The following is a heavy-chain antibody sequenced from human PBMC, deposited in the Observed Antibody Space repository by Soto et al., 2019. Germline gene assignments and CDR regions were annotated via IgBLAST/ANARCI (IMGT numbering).Heavy chain of an antibody. CDR3: TSGRWLQFPLY. CDR1: GSISSLY. J-gene: IGHJ4*02. Sequence: GSISSLYGRWIRQPPGEGLEWIGYIYDSGSTNYNPSLKSRVAISVDTSKNQFSLKLSSVTAADTAVYYCTSGRWLQFPLYWGQGTLVTVSS. D-gene: IGHD5-12*01. CDR2: IYDSGST. V-gene: IGHV4-59*11.